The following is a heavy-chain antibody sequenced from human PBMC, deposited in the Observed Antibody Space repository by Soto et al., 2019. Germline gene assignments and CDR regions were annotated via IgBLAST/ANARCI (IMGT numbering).Heavy chain of an antibody. J-gene: IGHJ5*02. CDR2: ISFSGST. Sequence: QLQLQESGPGLVKPSETLSLTCTVSGGSISSSSYYWGWIRQPPGKGLEWIGSISFSGSTYYNPSLKRRVTIPVDTSKDPFSLKLSSVTAADTAVYYCARQDIAVAGTGGWFDPWGQGTLVTVSS. V-gene: IGHV4-39*01. D-gene: IGHD6-19*01. CDR1: GGSISSSSYY. CDR3: ARQDIAVAGTGGWFDP.